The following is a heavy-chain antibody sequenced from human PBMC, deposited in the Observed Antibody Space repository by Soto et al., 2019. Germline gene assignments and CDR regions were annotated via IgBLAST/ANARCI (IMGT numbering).Heavy chain of an antibody. CDR1: GFMFSGYA. Sequence: EVQLLASGGGLAQPGESLTLSCAASGFMFSGYAMSWVRQAPGKGLEWVSAVSNSGTSTSYADSVKGRFTISRDNSKNTLYLQMSSLGAEDTALYYCVKDLAASGWFDPWGQGTLVIVSS. J-gene: IGHJ5*02. V-gene: IGHV3-23*01. CDR3: VKDLAASGWFDP. D-gene: IGHD2-15*01. CDR2: VSNSGTST.